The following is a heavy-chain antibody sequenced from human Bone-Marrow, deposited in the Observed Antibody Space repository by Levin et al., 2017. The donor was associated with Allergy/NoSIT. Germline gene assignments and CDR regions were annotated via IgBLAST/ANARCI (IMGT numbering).Heavy chain of an antibody. Sequence: GASVKVSCAASGFRFSSYWMHWVRQAPGEGLVWVSRISSDGTTTNYADSVRGRFTISRDNAKTTLYLQMNSLRAEDTAVYYCARDLVSGSGSLDYWGQETLVTVSS. D-gene: IGHD3-10*01. CDR3: ARDLVSGSGSLDY. J-gene: IGHJ4*02. CDR2: ISSDGTTT. CDR1: GFRFSSYW. V-gene: IGHV3-74*01.